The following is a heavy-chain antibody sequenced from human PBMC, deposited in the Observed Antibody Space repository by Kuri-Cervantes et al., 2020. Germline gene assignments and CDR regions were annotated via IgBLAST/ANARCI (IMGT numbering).Heavy chain of an antibody. V-gene: IGHV3-48*03. Sequence: GGSLRLSCAASGFTFSSYEMNWVRQASGKGLEWVSYISSSGSTIYYADSVKGRFTISRDNAKNSLYLQMNSLRAEDTAVYYCLVRGISRPYWGQGTLVTVSS. CDR3: LVRGISRPY. D-gene: IGHD3-10*01. CDR1: GFTFSSYE. CDR2: ISSSGSTI. J-gene: IGHJ4*02.